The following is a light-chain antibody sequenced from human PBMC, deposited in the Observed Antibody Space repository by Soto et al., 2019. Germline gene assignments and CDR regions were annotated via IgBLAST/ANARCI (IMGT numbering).Light chain of an antibody. CDR1: TRDVGGYNY. CDR2: DVT. Sequence: SALGQPASVSGTPGQPITIPWPGTTRDVGGYNYVSWYQQHPVKASKLMIYDVTNRPSGVSDRFSGSKSGNTAPLTISGLQAEDEADYYCSSYTSSSTPYVFGTGTKVTVL. CDR3: SSYTSSSTPYV. J-gene: IGLJ1*01. V-gene: IGLV2-14*01.